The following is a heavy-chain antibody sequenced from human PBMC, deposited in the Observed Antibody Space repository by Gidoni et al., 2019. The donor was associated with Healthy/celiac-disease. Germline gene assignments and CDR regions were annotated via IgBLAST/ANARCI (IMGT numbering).Heavy chain of an antibody. D-gene: IGHD5-18*01. J-gene: IGHJ5*02. CDR3: EREANTAMVQPRYNWFDP. V-gene: IGHV1-69*01. CDR1: GGTFSSYS. Sequence: QVQLVQSGAEVKKPGSSVKVSFKASGGTFSSYSISWVRQAPGQGLEWMGGIIPILGTANYEQKFQGRVTITADESTSTAYMEMSSLRSENTAVYYCEREANTAMVQPRYNWFDPWGQGTLVTVSS. CDR2: IIPILGTA.